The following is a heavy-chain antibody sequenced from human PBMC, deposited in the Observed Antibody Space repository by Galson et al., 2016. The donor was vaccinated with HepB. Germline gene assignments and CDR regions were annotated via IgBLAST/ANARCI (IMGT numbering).Heavy chain of an antibody. D-gene: IGHD3-10*01. J-gene: IGHJ4*03. CDR1: GFTFKSYA. CDR3: ANYLGYGSGKTGYFHS. V-gene: IGHV3-23*05. Sequence: SLRLSCAASGFTFKSYAMSWVRQAPGKGLEWVSVIWTASNTYYTDAAEGGFTIARYNSKTTLYLEMNSLRVEDTAVYFCANYLGYGSGKTGYFHSWGQGTLVTVSP. CDR2: IWTASNT.